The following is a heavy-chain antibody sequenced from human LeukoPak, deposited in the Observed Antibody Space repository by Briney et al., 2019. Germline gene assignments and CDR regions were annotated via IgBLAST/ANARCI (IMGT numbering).Heavy chain of an antibody. Sequence: SETLSLTCTVSGGSISSHYWSWIRQHPGKGLEWIGYIYYSGSTYYNPSLKSRVTISVDTSKNQFSLKLSSVTAADTAVYYCASHSGYDLSFDYWGQGTLVTVSS. CDR1: GGSISSHY. CDR2: IYYSGST. V-gene: IGHV4-31*03. J-gene: IGHJ4*02. D-gene: IGHD5-12*01. CDR3: ASHSGYDLSFDY.